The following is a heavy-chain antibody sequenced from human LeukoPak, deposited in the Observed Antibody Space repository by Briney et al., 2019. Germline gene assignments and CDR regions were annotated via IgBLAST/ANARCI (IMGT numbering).Heavy chain of an antibody. V-gene: IGHV4-39*01. J-gene: IGHJ6*03. CDR3: ARHVAVPGGYYYYYMDV. CDR1: GGSISSSIYC. Sequence: SETLSLTCTVSGGSISSSIYCWGWIRQPPGKGLEWIGSIYYSGSTYYNPSLKSRVTISVDTSKNQFSLKLCSVTAADTAVYYCARHVAVPGGYYYYYMDVWGKGTTVTVSS. D-gene: IGHD3-10*01. CDR2: IYYSGST.